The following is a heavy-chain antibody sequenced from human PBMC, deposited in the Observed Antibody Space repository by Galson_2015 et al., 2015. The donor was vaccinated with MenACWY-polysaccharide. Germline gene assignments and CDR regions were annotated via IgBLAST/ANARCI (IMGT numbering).Heavy chain of an antibody. CDR1: GFVFNNYA. V-gene: IGHV3-23*01. D-gene: IGHD2-2*02. CDR3: ARITLPVPPIYY. CDR2: ISYNGGAT. Sequence: SLRLSCAASGFVFNNYAMSWVRQTPGKGLDWVSSISYNGGATFYGDSVKGRFTISRDNSKNTLYLQMNSLRSGDTALYYCARITLPVPPIYYWRQGTLVTVSS. J-gene: IGHJ4*02.